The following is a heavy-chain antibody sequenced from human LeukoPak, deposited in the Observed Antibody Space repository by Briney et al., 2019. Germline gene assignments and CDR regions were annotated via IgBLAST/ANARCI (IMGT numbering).Heavy chain of an antibody. CDR1: GFTFSSYS. Sequence: GSLRLSCAASGFTFSSYSMNWVRQAPGKGLEWVSYISSSSSTIYYADSVKGRFTISRDNVKNSLYLQMNSLRAEDTAVYYCARGSGGATFDYWGQGTLVTVSS. CDR2: ISSSSSTI. J-gene: IGHJ4*02. V-gene: IGHV3-48*01. CDR3: ARGSGGATFDY. D-gene: IGHD3-16*01.